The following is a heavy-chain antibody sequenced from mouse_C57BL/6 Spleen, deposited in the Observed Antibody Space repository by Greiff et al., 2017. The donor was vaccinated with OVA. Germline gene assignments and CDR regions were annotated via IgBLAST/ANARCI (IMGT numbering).Heavy chain of an antibody. Sequence: QVQLKQPGAELVKPGASVKVSCKASGYTFTSYWMHWVKQRPGQGLEWIGRIHPSDSDTNYNQKFKGKATLTVDKSSSTAYMQLSSLTSEDSAVYYCAIGSGSSPPWFAYWGQGTLVTVSA. D-gene: IGHD1-1*01. J-gene: IGHJ3*01. CDR2: IHPSDSDT. CDR3: AIGSGSSPPWFAY. CDR1: GYTFTSYW. V-gene: IGHV1-74*01.